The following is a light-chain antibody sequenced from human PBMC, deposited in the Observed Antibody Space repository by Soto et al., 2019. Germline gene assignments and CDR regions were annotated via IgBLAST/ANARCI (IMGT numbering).Light chain of an antibody. CDR3: SSYAGIHYSV. J-gene: IGLJ7*01. Sequence: QSVLTQPPSASGSPGQSVTISCTGTSSDVGGYNYVSWYQQHPGKAPKLMIYEVSKRPSGVPDRFSGSKSGNTASLTVSGLQAEDEADYYCSSYAGIHYSVFGTGTQLTV. CDR1: SSDVGGYNY. V-gene: IGLV2-8*01. CDR2: EVS.